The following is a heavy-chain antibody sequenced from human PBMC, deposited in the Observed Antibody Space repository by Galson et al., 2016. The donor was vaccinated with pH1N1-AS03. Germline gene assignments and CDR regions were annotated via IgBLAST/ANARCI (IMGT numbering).Heavy chain of an antibody. J-gene: IGHJ5*02. Sequence: LRLSCAASGFTFKNYAMTWVRQAPGKGLEWVANIKPDGGDKYYVDSVKGRFTISRDNAKNSLYLQMNSLRVEDTAVYYCARDLNWDNAWGQGTLVTVSS. V-gene: IGHV3-7*01. CDR3: ARDLNWDNA. CDR1: GFTFKNYA. CDR2: IKPDGGDK.